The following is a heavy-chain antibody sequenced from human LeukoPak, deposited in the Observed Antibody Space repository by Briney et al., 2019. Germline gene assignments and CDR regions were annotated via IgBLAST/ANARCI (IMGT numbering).Heavy chain of an antibody. J-gene: IGHJ4*02. D-gene: IGHD2-2*02. CDR1: GGSISSYY. Sequence: SETLSLTCTVSGGSISSYYWSWIRQHPGKGLEWIGYIYYSGSTYYNPSLKSRVTISVDTSKNQFSLKLSSVTAADTAVYYCARERIGYCSSTSCYTARGFDYWGQGTLVTVSS. CDR3: ARERIGYCSSTSCYTARGFDY. CDR2: IYYSGST. V-gene: IGHV4-59*06.